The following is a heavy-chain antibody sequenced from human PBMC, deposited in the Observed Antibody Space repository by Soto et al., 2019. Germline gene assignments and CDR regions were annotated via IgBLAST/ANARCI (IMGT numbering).Heavy chain of an antibody. Sequence: PSETLSLTCAVYGGSFSGYYWGWIRQPPGKGLEWIGEINHSGSTNNNPSLKSRVTISVDTSKNQFYLKLSSVTDADTAVYYWSRGRLLGYCSSTSGYTDYYYGMDVWGPVTTVTFSS. D-gene: IGHD2-2*02. V-gene: IGHV4-34*01. CDR2: INHSGST. CDR1: GGSFSGYY. J-gene: IGHJ6*02. CDR3: SRGRLLGYCSSTSGYTDYYYGMDV.